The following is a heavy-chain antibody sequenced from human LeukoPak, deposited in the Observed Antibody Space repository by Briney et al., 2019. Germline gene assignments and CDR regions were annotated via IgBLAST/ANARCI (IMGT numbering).Heavy chain of an antibody. V-gene: IGHV3-74*01. CDR3: ARARFGSSNAYYDYVWGSYRASYYMDV. CDR2: INSDGSST. D-gene: IGHD3-16*02. CDR1: GFTFSSYW. Sequence: PGGSLRLSCAASGFTFSSYWMHWVRQAPGKGLVWVSRINSDGSSTSYADSVKGRFTISRDNAKNTLYLQMNSLRAEDTAVYYCARARFGSSNAYYDYVWGSYRASYYMDVWGKGTTVTVSS. J-gene: IGHJ6*03.